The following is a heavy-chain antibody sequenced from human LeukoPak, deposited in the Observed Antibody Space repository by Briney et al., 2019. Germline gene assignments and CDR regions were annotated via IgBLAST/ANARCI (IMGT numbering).Heavy chain of an antibody. V-gene: IGHV3-21*01. Sequence: GGSLRLSCAASGFTFSSYSMNWVRQAPGKGLEWVSSISSSSSYTFYADSVKGRFTISRDNAKNSLYLQMNSLRVEDTAVYYCARDPYNGAYSEGYYYYYMDVWGKGTTVTVSS. CDR3: ARDPYNGAYSEGYYYYYMDV. J-gene: IGHJ6*03. CDR2: ISSSSSYT. CDR1: GFTFSSYS. D-gene: IGHD1-1*01.